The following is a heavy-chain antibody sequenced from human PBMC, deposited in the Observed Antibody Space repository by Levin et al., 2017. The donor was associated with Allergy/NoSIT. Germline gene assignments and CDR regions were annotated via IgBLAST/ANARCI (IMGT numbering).Heavy chain of an antibody. Sequence: GESLKISCAASGFTFSSYAMHWVRQAPGKGLEWVAVISYDGSNKYYADSVKGRFTISRDNSKNTLYLQMNSLRAEDTAVYYCARDTLAWLKDFDAFDIWGQGTMVTVSS. CDR1: GFTFSSYA. J-gene: IGHJ3*02. D-gene: IGHD6-19*01. CDR2: ISYDGSNK. CDR3: ARDTLAWLKDFDAFDI. V-gene: IGHV3-30-3*01.